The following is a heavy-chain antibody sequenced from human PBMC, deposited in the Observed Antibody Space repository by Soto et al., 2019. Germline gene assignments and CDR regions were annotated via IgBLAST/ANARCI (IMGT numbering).Heavy chain of an antibody. J-gene: IGHJ5*02. D-gene: IGHD3-9*01. CDR3: ARVHFDWLLPTSNWSDP. Sequence: ASVKVSCKASGYTFTSYGISWVRQAPGQGLEWMGWISAYNGNTNYAQKLQGRVTMTTDTSTSTAYMELRSLRSDDTAVYYCARVHFDWLLPTSNWSDPWGQGTLVTVSS. V-gene: IGHV1-18*01. CDR2: ISAYNGNT. CDR1: GYTFTSYG.